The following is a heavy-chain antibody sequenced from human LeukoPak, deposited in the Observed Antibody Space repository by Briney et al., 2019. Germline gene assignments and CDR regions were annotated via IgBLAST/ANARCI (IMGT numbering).Heavy chain of an antibody. V-gene: IGHV3-30-3*01. CDR2: ISYDASNK. J-gene: IGHJ4*02. Sequence: HPGGSLRLSCAASGFTFSSNAMHWVRQAPGKGLEWVAVISYDASNKYYADSVKGRFTISRDNAKNSLYLQMNSLRDEDTAVYYCARGGSYGYSALVDYWGQGTLVTVSS. CDR3: ARGGSYGYSALVDY. D-gene: IGHD5-18*01. CDR1: GFTFSSNA.